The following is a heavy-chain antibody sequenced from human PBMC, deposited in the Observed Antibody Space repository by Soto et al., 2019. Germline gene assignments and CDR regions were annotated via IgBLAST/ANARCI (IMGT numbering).Heavy chain of an antibody. CDR3: ARGLSVLRYFELPNNWFDP. Sequence: SVKVSCKASAGTFSSYAISWVRQAPGQGLEGMGGIIPIFGTANYAQKFQGRVTITADKSTSTAYMELSSLRSEDTAVYYCARGLSVLRYFELPNNWFDPWGQGTLVTVSS. J-gene: IGHJ5*02. D-gene: IGHD3-9*01. CDR2: IIPIFGTA. CDR1: AGTFSSYA. V-gene: IGHV1-69*06.